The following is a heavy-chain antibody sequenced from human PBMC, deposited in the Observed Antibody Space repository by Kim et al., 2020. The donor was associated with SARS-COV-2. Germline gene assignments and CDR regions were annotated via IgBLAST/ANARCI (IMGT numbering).Heavy chain of an antibody. CDR3: ARGGSGWSHVRYNWFDP. D-gene: IGHD6-19*01. V-gene: IGHV1-2*02. J-gene: IGHJ5*02. CDR1: GYTFTGYY. CDR2: INPNSGGT. Sequence: ASVKVSCKASGYTFTGYYMHWVRQAPGQGLEWMGWINPNSGGTNYAQKFQGRVTMTRDTSISTAYMELSRLRSDDTAVYYCARGGSGWSHVRYNWFDPWGQGTLVTVSS.